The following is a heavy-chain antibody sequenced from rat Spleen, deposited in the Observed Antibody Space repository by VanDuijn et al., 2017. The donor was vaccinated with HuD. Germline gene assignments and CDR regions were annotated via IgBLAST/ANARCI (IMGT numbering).Heavy chain of an antibody. D-gene: IGHD4-3*01. Sequence: EVQLVESGGGLVQPGRSLKLSCAASGFTFRNYGMAWVRQAPTKGLDWVASISHEGSSTYYGDSVKGRFTISRDDEESTLYLQMDSLRSEDTATYFCARLGGLRNWFAYWGQGTLVTVSS. J-gene: IGHJ3*01. CDR3: ARLGGLRNWFAY. CDR2: ISHEGSST. V-gene: IGHV5-29*01. CDR1: GFTFRNYG.